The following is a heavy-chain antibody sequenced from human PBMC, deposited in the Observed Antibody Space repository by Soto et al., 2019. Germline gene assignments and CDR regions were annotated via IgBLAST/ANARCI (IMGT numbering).Heavy chain of an antibody. CDR3: ARALGYSGYAGMDV. Sequence: QVQLVQSGGEVKKPGASVKVSCKASGYTFTIYGINWVRQAPGQGLEWMGWISPDNGNTNYAQKLQGRVTMTTDTPTSMAYSELRSLRSDDTAVYYCARALGYSGYAGMDVWGEGTTVTVSS. CDR2: ISPDNGNT. V-gene: IGHV1-18*01. J-gene: IGHJ6*04. D-gene: IGHD5-12*01. CDR1: GYTFTIYG.